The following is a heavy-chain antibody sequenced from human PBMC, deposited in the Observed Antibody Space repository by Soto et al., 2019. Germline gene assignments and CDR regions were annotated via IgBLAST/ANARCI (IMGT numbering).Heavy chain of an antibody. J-gene: IGHJ4*02. V-gene: IGHV4-61*05. CDR3: ARGMSEEQIFYYFDY. CDR2: IYYSGST. CDR1: GGSISSSSYY. D-gene: IGHD3-9*01. Sequence: SETLSLTCTVSGGSISSSSYYWGWIRQPPGKGLEWIGYIYYSGSTNYNPSLKSRVTISVDTSKNQFSLKLSSVTAADTAVYYCARGMSEEQIFYYFDYWGQGALVTVSS.